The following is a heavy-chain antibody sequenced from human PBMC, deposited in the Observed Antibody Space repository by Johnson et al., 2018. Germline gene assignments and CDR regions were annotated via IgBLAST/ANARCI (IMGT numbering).Heavy chain of an antibody. V-gene: IGHV3-33*01. CDR3: ARDIAAVWGSYHNPLDAFDI. CDR1: GFTFSSYG. Sequence: QVQLVQSGGGVVQPGRSLRLSCAASGFTFSSYGMHWVRQAPGKGLEWVAVIWYDGSNKYYADSVKGRFTISRDNSKNTLYLQMNSLRAEDTAGFYCARDIAAVWGSYHNPLDAFDIWGQGTMVTVSS. D-gene: IGHD3-16*02. J-gene: IGHJ3*02. CDR2: IWYDGSNK.